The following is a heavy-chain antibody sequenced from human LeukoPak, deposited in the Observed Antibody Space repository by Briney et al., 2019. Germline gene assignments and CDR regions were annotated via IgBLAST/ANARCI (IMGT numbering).Heavy chain of an antibody. CDR2: IYYSGST. Sequence: SETLSLTCTVSGGSISSYYWSWIRQPPGKGLEWIGYIYYSGSTNYNPSLKSRVTISVDTSKNQFSLKLSSVTAADTAVYYCARHHVAPYYDSSGYPDYWGQGTLVTVSS. J-gene: IGHJ4*02. CDR3: ARHHVAPYYDSSGYPDY. V-gene: IGHV4-59*08. D-gene: IGHD3-22*01. CDR1: GGSISSYY.